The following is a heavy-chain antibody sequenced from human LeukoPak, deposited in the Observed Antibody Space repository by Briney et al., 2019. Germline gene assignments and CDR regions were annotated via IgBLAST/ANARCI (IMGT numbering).Heavy chain of an antibody. CDR3: ARGGYDFWSGYYTGSHFDY. CDR2: IYYSGST. Sequence: SETLSLTCTVSGGSISSHYWSWIRQPPGKGLEWIGYIYYSGSTNYDPSLKSRVTISVDTSKNQFSLKLSSVTAADTAVYYCARGGYDFWSGYYTGSHFDYWGQGTLVTVSS. D-gene: IGHD3-3*01. V-gene: IGHV4-59*11. J-gene: IGHJ4*02. CDR1: GGSISSHY.